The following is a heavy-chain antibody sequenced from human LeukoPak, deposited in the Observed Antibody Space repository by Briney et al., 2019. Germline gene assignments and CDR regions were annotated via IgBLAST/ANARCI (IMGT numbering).Heavy chain of an antibody. CDR2: IKSKTDGGTT. J-gene: IGHJ4*02. CDR1: GFTFSNAW. CDR3: TTGLVHIGIAAAGKGDLGDY. D-gene: IGHD6-13*01. Sequence: GGSLRLSCAASGFTFSNAWMSWVRQAPGKGLEWVGRIKSKTDGGTTDYAAPVKGRFTISRDDSKNTLYLQMNSLKTEDTAVYYCTTGLVHIGIAAAGKGDLGDYWGQGTLVTVSS. V-gene: IGHV3-15*01.